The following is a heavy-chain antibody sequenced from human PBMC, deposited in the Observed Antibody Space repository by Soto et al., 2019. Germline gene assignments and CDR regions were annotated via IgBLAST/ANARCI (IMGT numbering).Heavy chain of an antibody. V-gene: IGHV1-69*12. CDR2: IIPIFGTA. Sequence: QVQLVQSGAEVKQPGSSVKVSCKASGGTFSSYAISWVRQAPGQGLEWMGGIIPIFGTANYAQKFQGRVTITADEXTXIAYMELSSLRSEDTAVYYCARGEGYCGGDCYTPDYWGQGTLVTVSS. CDR3: ARGEGYCGGDCYTPDY. CDR1: GGTFSSYA. J-gene: IGHJ4*02. D-gene: IGHD2-21*02.